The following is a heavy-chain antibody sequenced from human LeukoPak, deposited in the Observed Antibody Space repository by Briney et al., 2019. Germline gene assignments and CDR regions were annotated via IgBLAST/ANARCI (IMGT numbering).Heavy chain of an antibody. CDR2: IWYDGSNK. J-gene: IGHJ5*02. Sequence: PGGSLRLSCAASGFTFSSYGMHWVRQAPGKGLEWVAVIWYDGSNKYYADSVKGRFTISRDNSKNTLYLQMNSLRAEDTAVYYCAKDQCSGGSCYSFDPWGQGTLVTVSS. CDR3: AKDQCSGGSCYSFDP. CDR1: GFTFSSYG. D-gene: IGHD2-15*01. V-gene: IGHV3-33*06.